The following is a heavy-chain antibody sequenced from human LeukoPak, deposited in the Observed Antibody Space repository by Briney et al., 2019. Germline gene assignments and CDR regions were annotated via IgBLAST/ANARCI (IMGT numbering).Heavy chain of an antibody. J-gene: IGHJ4*02. CDR2: ISPDGGTI. Sequence: GGSLRLSCEASGFTFSSISMNWVRQAPAKGLEWVSSISPDGGTIYHADSVKGRFSTSRDNAKSSLYLQMNSLRAEDTAVYYCTRDLPVPSLVRGIIIYGLIDYWGQGALVTVSS. CDR1: GFTFSSIS. CDR3: TRDLPVPSLVRGIIIYGLIDY. V-gene: IGHV3-21*06. D-gene: IGHD3-10*01.